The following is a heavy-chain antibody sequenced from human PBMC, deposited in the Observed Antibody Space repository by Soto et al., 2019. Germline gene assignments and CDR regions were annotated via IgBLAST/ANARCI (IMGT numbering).Heavy chain of an antibody. V-gene: IGHV3-33*01. Sequence: QVQLVESGGGVVQPGRSLRLSCAASGFTFSTYGMHWVRQAPGKGLEWVAVIWYDGSNKYYADSVKGRFTISRDNSKNTLYLQMNSLRAEDTAVYYCARDKGAGTTRLFDPWGQGTLVTVSS. D-gene: IGHD1-7*01. CDR2: IWYDGSNK. CDR1: GFTFSTYG. J-gene: IGHJ5*02. CDR3: ARDKGAGTTRLFDP.